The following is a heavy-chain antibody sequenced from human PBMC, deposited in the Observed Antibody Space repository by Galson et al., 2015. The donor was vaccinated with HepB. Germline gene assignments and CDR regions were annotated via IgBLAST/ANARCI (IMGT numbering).Heavy chain of an antibody. V-gene: IGHV3-30*04. CDR2: ISYDGSNK. CDR3: ARDLIAAAGVPDY. J-gene: IGHJ4*02. CDR1: GFTFSSYA. D-gene: IGHD6-13*01. Sequence: LRLSCAASGFTFSSYAMHWVRQAPGKGLEWVAVISYDGSNKYYADSVKGRFTVSRDNAKNSLYLQMNSLRAEDTAVYYCARDLIAAAGVPDYWGQGTLVTVSS.